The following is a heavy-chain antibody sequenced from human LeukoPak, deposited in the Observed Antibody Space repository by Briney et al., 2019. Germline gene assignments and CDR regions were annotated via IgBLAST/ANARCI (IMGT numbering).Heavy chain of an antibody. CDR3: ARRTGDGYNTLDP. CDR1: GGSISSSSYY. D-gene: IGHD5-24*01. Sequence: PSETLSLTCTVSGGSISSSSYYWGWIRQPPGKGLGWIGSIYYSGSTYYNPSLKSRVTISVDTSKNQFSLKLSSVTAADTAVYYCARRTGDGYNTLDPWGQGTLVTVSS. CDR2: IYYSGST. V-gene: IGHV4-39*01. J-gene: IGHJ5*02.